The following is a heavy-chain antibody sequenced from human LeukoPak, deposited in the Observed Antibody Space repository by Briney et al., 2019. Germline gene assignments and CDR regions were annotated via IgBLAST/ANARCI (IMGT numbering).Heavy chain of an antibody. Sequence: GGSLRLSCAASGFTFSSYGMHWVRQAPGKGLEWVAFIRYDGSNKYYADSVKGRFTISRDNSKNTLYLQTNSLRAEDTAVYYCAKGYSSSWSGGVYFDYWGQGTRVTVSS. CDR2: IRYDGSNK. D-gene: IGHD6-13*01. CDR1: GFTFSSYG. V-gene: IGHV3-30*02. J-gene: IGHJ4*02. CDR3: AKGYSSSWSGGVYFDY.